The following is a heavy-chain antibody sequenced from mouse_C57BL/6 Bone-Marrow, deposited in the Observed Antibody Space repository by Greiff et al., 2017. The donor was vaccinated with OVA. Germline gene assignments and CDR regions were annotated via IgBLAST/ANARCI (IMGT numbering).Heavy chain of an antibody. Sequence: QVQLQQSGAELVKPGASVKISSKASGYAFSSYWMNWVKQRPGKGLEWIGQIYPGDGDTNYNGKFKGKATLTADKSSSTAYMQLSSLTSEDSAVYFCARDGSSYPYWYFDVWGTGTTVTVSS. CDR1: GYAFSSYW. CDR2: IYPGDGDT. J-gene: IGHJ1*03. CDR3: ARDGSSYPYWYFDV. V-gene: IGHV1-80*01. D-gene: IGHD1-1*01.